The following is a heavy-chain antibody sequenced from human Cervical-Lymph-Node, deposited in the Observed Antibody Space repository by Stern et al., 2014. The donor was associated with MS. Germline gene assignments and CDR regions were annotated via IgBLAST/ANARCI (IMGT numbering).Heavy chain of an antibody. CDR2: INPSGDIT. J-gene: IGHJ4*02. CDR3: ASGRLGY. CDR1: GYTFTNYY. V-gene: IGHV1-46*01. Sequence: QVQLVQSGAEVKKPGASVKVSCKASGYTFTNYYMHWVRQAPGQGLEWMGMINPSGDITRNGLKFQGRITMTRDTSTSTVYMELSSLRSADVAIYYCASGRLGYWGQGTLVTVSS.